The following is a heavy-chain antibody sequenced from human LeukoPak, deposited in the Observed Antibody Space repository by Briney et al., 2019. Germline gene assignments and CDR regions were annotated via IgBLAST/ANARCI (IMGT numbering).Heavy chain of an antibody. CDR1: GGSINTYY. D-gene: IGHD2-15*01. J-gene: IGHJ4*02. CDR3: ARGSGGWYLDY. Sequence: SETLSLTCSVSGGSINTYYWTWIRLSPGKGLDWIGYTYYSGTTNYNPSLKSRVTISVDKSKNQFFVKLSSVTAADTAVYYCARGSGGWYLDYWGQGTLVTVSS. V-gene: IGHV4-59*12. CDR2: TYYSGTT.